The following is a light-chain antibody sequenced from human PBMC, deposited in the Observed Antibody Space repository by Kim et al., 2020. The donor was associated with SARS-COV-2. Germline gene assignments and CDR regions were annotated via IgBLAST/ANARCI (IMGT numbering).Light chain of an antibody. Sequence: DNDMTQSPSSLSASVGDRVTITCRASQDIRNSLAWYQQKPGKAPNLLVYSASTLESGVPSRFSGSGSGTDYTLTISSLLPEDFAIYYCQQYYRTPYTFVQGTKLEI. J-gene: IGKJ2*01. CDR1: QDIRNS. CDR3: QQYYRTPYT. V-gene: IGKV1-NL1*01. CDR2: SAS.